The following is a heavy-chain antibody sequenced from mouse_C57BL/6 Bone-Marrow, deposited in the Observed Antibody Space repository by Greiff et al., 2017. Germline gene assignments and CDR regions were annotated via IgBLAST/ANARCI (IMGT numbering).Heavy chain of an antibody. CDR2: ISSGGEYI. CDR3: TREGFSMDY. J-gene: IGHJ4*01. CDR1: GFTFSSYA. Sequence: EVQVVESGEGLVKPGGSLKLSCAASGFTFSSYAMSWVRQTPERRLEWVAYISSGGEYIYYADTVKGRFTISRDNARNTLYLQMSSLKSEDTAMYYCTREGFSMDYWGQGTSVTVSA. V-gene: IGHV5-9-1*02.